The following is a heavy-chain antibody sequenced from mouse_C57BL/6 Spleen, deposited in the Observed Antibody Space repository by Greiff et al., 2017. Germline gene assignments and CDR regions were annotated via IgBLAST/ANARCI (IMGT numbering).Heavy chain of an antibody. Sequence: QVQLQQSGAELVRPGASVTLSCKASGYTFTDYEMHWVQQTPVHGLEWIGAIDPETGGTAYNQKFKGKAILTADKSSSTAYMELRSLTSEDSAVYYCTVITTVVNYFDYWGQGTTLTVSS. CDR3: TVITTVVNYFDY. D-gene: IGHD1-1*01. CDR1: GYTFTDYE. V-gene: IGHV1-15*01. J-gene: IGHJ2*01. CDR2: IDPETGGT.